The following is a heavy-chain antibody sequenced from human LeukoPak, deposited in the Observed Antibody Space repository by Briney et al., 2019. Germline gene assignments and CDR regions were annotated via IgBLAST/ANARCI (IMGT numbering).Heavy chain of an antibody. CDR3: ARVPPYSSGYGGFDY. CDR2: IYHSGST. D-gene: IGHD5-18*01. J-gene: IGHJ4*02. Sequence: PSETLSLTCAVYGGSFSGYYWSWIRQPPGKRLEWIGYIYHSGSTYYNPSLKSRATLSVDTSKNQFSLQLSSVTAADTAVYHCARVPPYSSGYGGFDYWGQGALVTVSS. CDR1: GGSFSGYY. V-gene: IGHV4-59*01.